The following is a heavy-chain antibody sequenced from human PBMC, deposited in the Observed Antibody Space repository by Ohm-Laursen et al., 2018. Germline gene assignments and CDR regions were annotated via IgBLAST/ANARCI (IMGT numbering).Heavy chain of an antibody. CDR1: GFTFSSYS. CDR3: TRGRSPQFDAFDI. Sequence: SLRLSCAASGFTFSSYSMNWVRQATGRGLEWVSAIGTAGDTYYPGSVKGRFTISRDNARNTLYLEMNSLRAEDTAVYYCTRGRSPQFDAFDIWGQGTMVTVFS. CDR2: IGTAGDT. J-gene: IGHJ3*02. V-gene: IGHV3-13*01. D-gene: IGHD5-24*01.